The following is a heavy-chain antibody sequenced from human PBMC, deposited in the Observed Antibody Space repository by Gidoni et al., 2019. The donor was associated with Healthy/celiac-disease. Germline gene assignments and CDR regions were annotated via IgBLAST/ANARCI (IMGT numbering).Heavy chain of an antibody. CDR3: ARALVYYDSSGYYYDY. J-gene: IGHJ4*02. D-gene: IGHD3-22*01. CDR2: ISSSSSYT. V-gene: IGHV3-11*06. Sequence: QVQLVESGGGLVKPGGSLRLPCAASGFPFSYYYMSWIRQAPGKGLECVSYISSSSSYTNYADSVKGRFTISRDNAKNSLYLQMNSLRAEDTAVYYCARALVYYDSSGYYYDYWGQGTLVTVSS. CDR1: GFPFSYYY.